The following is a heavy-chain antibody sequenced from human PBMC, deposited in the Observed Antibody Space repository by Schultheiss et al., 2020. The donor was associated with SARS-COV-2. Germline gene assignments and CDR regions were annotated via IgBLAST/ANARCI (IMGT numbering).Heavy chain of an antibody. Sequence: GGSLRLSCAASGFTFSSYEMNWVRQAPGKGLEWVSYISSRGSTIYYADSVRGRFTISRDNAKNSLYLQMNSLRAEDTAVYYCAKIVSDDAFDIWGQGTMVTVSS. CDR1: GFTFSSYE. D-gene: IGHD3-16*02. V-gene: IGHV3-48*03. J-gene: IGHJ3*02. CDR2: ISSRGSTI. CDR3: AKIVSDDAFDI.